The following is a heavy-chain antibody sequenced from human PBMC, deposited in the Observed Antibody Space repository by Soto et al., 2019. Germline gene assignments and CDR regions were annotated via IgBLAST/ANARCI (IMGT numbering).Heavy chain of an antibody. CDR1: GFTFNRHP. V-gene: IGHV3-30-3*01. D-gene: IGHD2-8*01. CDR2: ISHDGNNK. J-gene: IGHJ4*02. Sequence: QVQLVESGGGVVQPGRSLRLSCAASGFTFNRHPLHWVRQAPGKGLEWVAVISHDGNNKYYADYVKGRFTISRDNSMNMLYLQMHGLRTEDTAIFYCARASGHIYATLNGPFDHWGQGALVTVSS. CDR3: ARASGHIYATLNGPFDH.